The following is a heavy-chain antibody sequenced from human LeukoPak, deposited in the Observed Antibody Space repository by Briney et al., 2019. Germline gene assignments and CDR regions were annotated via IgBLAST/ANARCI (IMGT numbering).Heavy chain of an antibody. J-gene: IGHJ4*02. V-gene: IGHV4-39*07. CDR1: GGSITSNSRY. Sequence: PSETLSLTCTVSGGSITSNSRYWGWIRQTPGKGLEWIGSIFYSGTTYYNPSLKSRVTMSVDTSKNQFSLKLSSVTAADTAVYYCAREYYYGSGSYYDFWGQGTLVTVSS. CDR2: IFYSGTT. D-gene: IGHD3-10*01. CDR3: AREYYYGSGSYYDF.